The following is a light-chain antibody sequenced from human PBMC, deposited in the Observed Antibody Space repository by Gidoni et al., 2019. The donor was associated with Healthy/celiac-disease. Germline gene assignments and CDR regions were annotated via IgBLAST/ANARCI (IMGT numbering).Light chain of an antibody. CDR3: QSYDSRLSGCV. CDR2: GNS. J-gene: IGLJ1*01. V-gene: IGLV1-40*01. CDR1: SSNIGAGYD. Sequence: QSVLTQPPSVSGAPGQRVTISCTGSSSNIGAGYDVHWYQQLPGTAPKLLIYGNSNRPSGVPDRFSGSKSGTSASLAITGIQAEDEADYYCQSYDSRLSGCVFGTGTKVTVL.